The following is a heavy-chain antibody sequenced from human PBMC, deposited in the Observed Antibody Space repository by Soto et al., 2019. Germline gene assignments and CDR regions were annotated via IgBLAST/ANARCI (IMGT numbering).Heavy chain of an antibody. CDR3: ARQASGYYYGWFDP. Sequence: QLLLQESGPGLVKPSETLSLTCTVSGGSILDSTYYWAWIRQSPGKGLEWIGTIFYSGDTFYTPSLKSRVTMSVDTSNNQFSLKLSSVTAADTAVYYCARQASGYYYGWFDPWGQGTLVTVSS. V-gene: IGHV4-39*01. J-gene: IGHJ5*02. CDR1: GGSILDSTYY. D-gene: IGHD3-22*01. CDR2: IFYSGDT.